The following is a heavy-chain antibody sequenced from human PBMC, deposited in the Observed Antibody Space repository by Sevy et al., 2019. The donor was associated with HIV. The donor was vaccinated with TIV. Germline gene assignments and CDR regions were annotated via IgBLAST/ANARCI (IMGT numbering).Heavy chain of an antibody. D-gene: IGHD2-2*01. CDR1: GFNFSSHA. CDR3: AKGITCIGTSCNGY. J-gene: IGHJ4*02. Sequence: GGSLRLSCAASGFNFSSHAMSWVRQAPGKGLEWVSTISGGGESTLYADSVKGRFTISSDRSKNMLYLQMNSLRAEDTALYYCAKGITCIGTSCNGYWGQGTLVTVSS. V-gene: IGHV3-23*01. CDR2: ISGGGEST.